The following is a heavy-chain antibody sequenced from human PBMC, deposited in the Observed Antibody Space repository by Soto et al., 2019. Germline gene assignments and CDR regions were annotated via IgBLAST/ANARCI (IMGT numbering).Heavy chain of an antibody. CDR3: AGGEVLAMVSDYFDY. CDR1: GYTFTSYD. CDR2: MNPNSGNT. V-gene: IGHV1-8*01. D-gene: IGHD5-18*01. Sequence: ASVKVSCKASGYTFTSYDINWVRQATGQGLEWMGWMNPNSGNTGYAQKFQGRVTMTRNTSISTAYMVLSSLRSEDTAVYYCAGGEVLAMVSDYFDYWGQGTLVTVSS. J-gene: IGHJ4*02.